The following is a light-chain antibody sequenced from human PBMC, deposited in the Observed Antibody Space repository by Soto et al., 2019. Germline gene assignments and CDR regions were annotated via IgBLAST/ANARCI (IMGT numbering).Light chain of an antibody. CDR3: SSYTSSSTYV. CDR1: TSDVGGYNY. Sequence: QSVLTQPASVSGSPGQSITISCTGTTSDVGGYNYVSWYQQHPGKAPQLMIYDVSNRPSGVSNRFSGSKSGNTASLTISGLQAEDEDDYYCSSYTSSSTYVFGTGTKLTVL. V-gene: IGLV2-14*03. J-gene: IGLJ1*01. CDR2: DVS.